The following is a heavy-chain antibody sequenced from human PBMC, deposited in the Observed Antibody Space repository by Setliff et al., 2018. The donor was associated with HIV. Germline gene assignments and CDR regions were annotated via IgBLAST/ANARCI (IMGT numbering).Heavy chain of an antibody. D-gene: IGHD3-3*01. V-gene: IGHV4-59*01. Sequence: SETLSLTCSVSGGSFSGYYWSWIRQPPGKGLEWIGYIYIYNSGSTNYNPSLTSRVTISADTSRNQFSLKLTSVTAADTAIYYCARGVNFDYWGQGTQVTVS. CDR3: ARGVNFDY. CDR1: GGSFSGYY. CDR2: IYIYNSGST. J-gene: IGHJ4*02.